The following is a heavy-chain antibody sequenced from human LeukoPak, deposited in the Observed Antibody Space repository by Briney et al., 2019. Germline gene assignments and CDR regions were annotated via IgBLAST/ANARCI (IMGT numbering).Heavy chain of an antibody. CDR3: ARDRHRGAFDV. J-gene: IGHJ3*01. CDR2: ISESGGRT. CDR1: GFTFSTYA. V-gene: IGHV3-23*01. Sequence: PGGSLRLSCAASGFTFSTYAMSWVRQAPGMGLQWVSGISESGGRTYYGDSVKGLFTISRNNAKNTLYLHITSLTVDDTAIYYCARDRHRGAFDVWGRGTMVTVS. D-gene: IGHD3-10*01.